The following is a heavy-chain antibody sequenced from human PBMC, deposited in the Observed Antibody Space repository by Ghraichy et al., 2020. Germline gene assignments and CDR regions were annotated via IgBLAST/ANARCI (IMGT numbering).Heavy chain of an antibody. CDR2: IYHSGST. Sequence: SETLSLTCAVSGGSISSSNWWSWVRQPPGKGLEWIGEIYHSGSTNYNPSLKSRVTISVDKSKNQFSLKLSSVTAADTAVYYCARGTRRIAAAGPNFDYWGQGTLVTVSS. CDR1: GGSISSSNW. CDR3: ARGTRRIAAAGPNFDY. J-gene: IGHJ4*02. V-gene: IGHV4-4*02. D-gene: IGHD6-13*01.